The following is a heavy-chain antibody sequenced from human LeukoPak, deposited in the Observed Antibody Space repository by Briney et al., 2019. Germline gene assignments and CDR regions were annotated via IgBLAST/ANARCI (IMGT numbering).Heavy chain of an antibody. Sequence: SGGSLRLSCAASGFTFDDYAMHWVRQAPGKGLEWVAVIWYDGSNKYYADSVKGRFTISRDNSKNTLYLQMNSLRAEDTAVYYCARDFKGSYYFDYWGQGTLVTVSS. CDR3: ARDFKGSYYFDY. CDR1: GFTFDDYA. CDR2: IWYDGSNK. J-gene: IGHJ4*02. V-gene: IGHV3-33*08.